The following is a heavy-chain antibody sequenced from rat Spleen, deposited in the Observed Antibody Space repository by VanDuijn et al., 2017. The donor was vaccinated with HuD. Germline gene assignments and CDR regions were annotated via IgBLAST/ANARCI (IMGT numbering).Heavy chain of an antibody. Sequence: EVQLVESGGGLVQPGRSLKLSCAASGFTFNNYWMTWIRQAPGKGLEWVASITNTGGSIYYPDSVKGRCTISRDNAKSTLYLQMDSLRSEDTATYYCATGPRILRLDWFAYWGQGTLVTVSS. CDR2: ITNTGGSI. CDR3: ATGPRILRLDWFAY. D-gene: IGHD1-6*01. CDR1: GFTFNNYW. J-gene: IGHJ3*01. V-gene: IGHV5-31*01.